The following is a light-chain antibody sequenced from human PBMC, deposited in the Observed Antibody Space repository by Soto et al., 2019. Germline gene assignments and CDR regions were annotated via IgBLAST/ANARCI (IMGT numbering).Light chain of an antibody. CDR3: QQSYSTAIT. Sequence: IQMTQSPSSLSASVGDRVTITCRASHSISSYLNWYQQKPGKAPKLLIYAASSLRSGVPSRFSGSGSGTDFTLTISSLQPEDFATYYCQQSYSTAITFGQGTRLEIK. J-gene: IGKJ5*01. CDR1: HSISSY. V-gene: IGKV1-39*01. CDR2: AAS.